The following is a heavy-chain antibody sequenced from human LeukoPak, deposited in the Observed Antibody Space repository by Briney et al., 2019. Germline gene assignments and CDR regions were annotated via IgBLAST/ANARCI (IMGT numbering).Heavy chain of an antibody. V-gene: IGHV1-46*01. CDR3: ARVRSRVRGAFDI. Sequence: GASVKVSCKASGYSFTSYYMHWVRQAPGQGLEWMGIINPSGGSTSYAQKFQGRVTMTRDTSTSTVYMELSSLRSEDTAVYYCARVRSRVRGAFDIWGQGTMVTVSS. D-gene: IGHD3-10*01. CDR1: GYSFTSYY. CDR2: INPSGGST. J-gene: IGHJ3*02.